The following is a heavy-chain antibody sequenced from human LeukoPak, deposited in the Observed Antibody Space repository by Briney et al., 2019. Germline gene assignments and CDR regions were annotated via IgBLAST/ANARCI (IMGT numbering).Heavy chain of an antibody. Sequence: SETLSLTCTVSGYSISSGYYWSWIRQPAGKGLEWIGRIYTSGSTNYNPSLKSRVTMSVDTSKNQFSLKLSSVTAADTAVYYCARGVVPAAILGTYYFDYWGQGTLVTVSS. V-gene: IGHV4-4*07. J-gene: IGHJ4*02. D-gene: IGHD2-2*02. CDR3: ARGVVPAAILGTYYFDY. CDR2: IYTSGST. CDR1: GYSISSGYY.